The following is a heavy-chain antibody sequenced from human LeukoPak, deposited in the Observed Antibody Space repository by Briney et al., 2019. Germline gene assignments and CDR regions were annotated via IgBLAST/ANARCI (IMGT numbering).Heavy chain of an antibody. CDR2: INHSGST. CDR1: GGSFSGYY. J-gene: IGHJ6*02. CDR3: ARTPITMIEDV. Sequence: PSETLSLTCAVYGGSFSGYYWSWIRQPPGKGLEWIGEINHSGSTNYNPSLKSRVTISVDTSKNQFSLKLSSVTAADTAVYYCARTPITMIEDVWGQGTTVTVSS. D-gene: IGHD3-22*01. V-gene: IGHV4-34*01.